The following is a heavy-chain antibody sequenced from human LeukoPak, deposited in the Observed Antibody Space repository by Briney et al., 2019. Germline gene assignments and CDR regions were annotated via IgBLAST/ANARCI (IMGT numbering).Heavy chain of an antibody. J-gene: IGHJ4*02. CDR3: ARGPLYYYDSSGYRFDY. D-gene: IGHD3-22*01. V-gene: IGHV4-34*01. CDR2: INHSGST. Sequence: SETLSLTCAVYGGSFSGYYWSWIRQPPGKGLEWIGEINHSGSTNYNPSLKSRVTISVDTSKSQFSLKLSSVTAADTAVYYCARGPLYYYDSSGYRFDYWGQGTLVTVSS. CDR1: GGSFSGYY.